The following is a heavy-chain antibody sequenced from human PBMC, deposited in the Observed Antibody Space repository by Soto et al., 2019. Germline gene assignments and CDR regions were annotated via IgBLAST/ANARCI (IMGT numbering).Heavy chain of an antibody. V-gene: IGHV3-23*01. Sequence: EVQLLESGGGLVQPGGSLRLSCAASGFTFSNYGLSWVRQAPGKGLEWVSAISGSGGSTYYADSVKGRFTISRDNSKNTLYLHMNSLRAEDTALYYCAKHHGSSSGWAFDYWGQGTLVTVSS. D-gene: IGHD6-19*01. CDR3: AKHHGSSSGWAFDY. J-gene: IGHJ4*02. CDR2: ISGSGGST. CDR1: GFTFSNYG.